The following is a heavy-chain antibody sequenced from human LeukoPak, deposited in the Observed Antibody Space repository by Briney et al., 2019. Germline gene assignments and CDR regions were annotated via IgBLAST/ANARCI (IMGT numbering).Heavy chain of an antibody. Sequence: PSETLSLTCTVSGDSISSHSWSWIRQPPGRGLECIGYIYTTGSTNYNPSLESRVTISLDTSKNQFSLRLSSVTAADTAVYYCARTRITLGLSAGMDVWGQGTTVTVSS. CDR1: GDSISSHS. CDR3: ARTRITLGLSAGMDV. CDR2: IYTTGST. J-gene: IGHJ6*02. D-gene: IGHD1-14*01. V-gene: IGHV4-4*08.